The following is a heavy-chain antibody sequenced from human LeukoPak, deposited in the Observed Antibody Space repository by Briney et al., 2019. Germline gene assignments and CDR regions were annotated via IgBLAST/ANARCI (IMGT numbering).Heavy chain of an antibody. V-gene: IGHV4-34*01. J-gene: IGHJ6*03. CDR1: GGSFSGYY. CDR3: ARGPESYYYMDV. CDR2: INHSGST. Sequence: SETLSLTCAVYGGSFSGYYWSWIRQPPGKGLEWIGEINHSGSTNYNPSLKSRVTISVDTSKNQFSLKLSSVTAADTAVYYCARGPESYYYMDVWGKGTTVTVS.